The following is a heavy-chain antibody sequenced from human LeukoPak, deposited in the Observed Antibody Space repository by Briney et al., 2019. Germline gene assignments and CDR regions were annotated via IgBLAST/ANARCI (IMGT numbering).Heavy chain of an antibody. CDR2: IYHSGNT. J-gene: IGHJ5*02. D-gene: IGHD3-10*01. Sequence: SETPSLTCAVSGYSISSGYYWGWIRQPPGKGLEWIGSIYHSGNTYYNPSLKSRVTISVDTSKNQFSLKLSSVTAADTAVYYCARGPITMVRGVLPALYWFDPWGQGTLVTVSS. V-gene: IGHV4-38-2*01. CDR3: ARGPITMVRGVLPALYWFDP. CDR1: GYSISSGYY.